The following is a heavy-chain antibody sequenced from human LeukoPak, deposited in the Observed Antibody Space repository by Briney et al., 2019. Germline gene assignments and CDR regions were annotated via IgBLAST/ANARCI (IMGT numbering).Heavy chain of an antibody. D-gene: IGHD2-2*01. J-gene: IGHJ6*02. Sequence: SVKVSCKVSGGTFSSYAISWVRQAPGQGLEWMARIIPILGIANYAQKFQGRVTITADKSTSTAYMELSSLRSEDTAVYYCARMKTTCSSTTRYVPNTPSSPGGMDVWGQGTTVTVSS. CDR1: GGTFSSYA. CDR3: ARMKTTCSSTTRYVPNTPSSPGGMDV. V-gene: IGHV1-69*04. CDR2: IIPILGIA.